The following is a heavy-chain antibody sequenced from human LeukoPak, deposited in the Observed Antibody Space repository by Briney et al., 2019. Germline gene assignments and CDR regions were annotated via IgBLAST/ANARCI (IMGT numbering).Heavy chain of an antibody. Sequence: GGSLRLSCAASGFTFSNDATRWVRQAPGKGLEWVSAISGSGGFTYYADSVKGQFTISRDNSKNTLYLQMNSLRAGDTAVYYCTRIQGTSVDYFFDYWGQGTLVTVPS. CDR2: ISGSGGFT. V-gene: IGHV3-23*01. CDR3: TRIQGTSVDYFFDY. J-gene: IGHJ4*02. D-gene: IGHD5/OR15-5a*01. CDR1: GFTFSNDA.